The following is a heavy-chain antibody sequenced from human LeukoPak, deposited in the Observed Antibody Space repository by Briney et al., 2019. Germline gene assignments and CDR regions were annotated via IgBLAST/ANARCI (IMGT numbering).Heavy chain of an antibody. Sequence: GGSLRLSCAASGFTFSSYAMSWVRQAPGKGLEWVSAISGSGGSTYYADSVKGRFTISRDNSKNTLYLQMNSLRAEDTAVYYCARDCSGGSCYDGVDYWGQGTLVTV. CDR3: ARDCSGGSCYDGVDY. D-gene: IGHD2-15*01. J-gene: IGHJ4*02. CDR2: ISGSGGST. V-gene: IGHV3-23*01. CDR1: GFTFSSYA.